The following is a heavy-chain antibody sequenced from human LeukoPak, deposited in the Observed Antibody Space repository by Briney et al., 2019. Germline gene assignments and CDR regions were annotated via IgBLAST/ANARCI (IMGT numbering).Heavy chain of an antibody. J-gene: IGHJ5*02. V-gene: IGHV1-2*02. D-gene: IGHD1-26*01. CDR3: ARDNLRWELQDGVDP. CDR2: INPNSGGT. CDR1: GYTFTGYY. Sequence: ASVKVSCKASGYTFTGYYMHWVRLAPGQGLEWMGWINPNSGGTNYAQKFQGRVTMTRDTSISTAYMELSRLRSDDTAVYYCARDNLRWELQDGVDPWGQGTLVTVSS.